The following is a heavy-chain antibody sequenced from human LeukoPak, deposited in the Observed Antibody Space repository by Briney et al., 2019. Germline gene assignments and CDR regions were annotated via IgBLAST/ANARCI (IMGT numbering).Heavy chain of an antibody. V-gene: IGHV3-66*02. CDR3: ARGGSGTYYSFDY. J-gene: IGHJ4*02. Sequence: PGGSLRLSCAASGFTVSSDHMSWVRQAPGKGLEWVSAVYSGGSTYYADSVKGRFTISRDNSKNTLYLQMNSLRAEDTAVYNCARGGSGTYYSFDYWGQGTLVTVSS. CDR1: GFTVSSDH. D-gene: IGHD1-26*01. CDR2: VYSGGST.